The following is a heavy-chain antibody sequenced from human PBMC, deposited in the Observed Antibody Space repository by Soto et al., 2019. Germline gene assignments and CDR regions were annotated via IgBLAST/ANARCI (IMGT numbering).Heavy chain of an antibody. Sequence: ASVKVSCKASGGTFRSYAISWARQAPGQGLEWMGGIIPIFGTANYAQKFQGRVTITADESTSTAYMELSSLRAEDTAVYYCARDPSIVATTGTYYYYYGMDVWGQGTTVTVSS. J-gene: IGHJ6*02. D-gene: IGHD5-12*01. CDR2: IIPIFGTA. V-gene: IGHV1-69*13. CDR3: ARDPSIVATTGTYYYYYGMDV. CDR1: GGTFRSYA.